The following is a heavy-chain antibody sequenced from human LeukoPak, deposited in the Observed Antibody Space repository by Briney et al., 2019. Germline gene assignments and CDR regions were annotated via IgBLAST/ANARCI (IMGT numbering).Heavy chain of an antibody. CDR2: IYTSGST. CDR3: ARSRMGDASDI. D-gene: IGHD3-16*01. J-gene: IGHJ3*02. CDR1: SGSISSGNYY. V-gene: IGHV4-61*02. Sequence: SQTLSLXCTVSSGSISSGNYYWSWIRQPAGKGLEWIGRIYTSGSTDYNPSLKSRVTISVDTSKDQFSLKLSSVTAADTAMYYCARSRMGDASDIWGQGTMVTVSS.